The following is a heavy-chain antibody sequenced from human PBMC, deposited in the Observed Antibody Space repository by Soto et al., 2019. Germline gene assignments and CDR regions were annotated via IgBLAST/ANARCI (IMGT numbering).Heavy chain of an antibody. V-gene: IGHV1-69*01. CDR1: GGTFSTYP. J-gene: IGHJ5*02. CDR3: ARGATHGTSWYFWFDP. D-gene: IGHD2-2*01. Sequence: QVQLVQSAAEVRMPGSSVKVSCKASGGTFSTYPINWVRQAPGQGLEWMGGIIPLFGTTNYAQKFKGRVTITVDEATSTAYMELSSLRAEDAAVYYCARGATHGTSWYFWFDPWGQGTQVTVSS. CDR2: IIPLFGTT.